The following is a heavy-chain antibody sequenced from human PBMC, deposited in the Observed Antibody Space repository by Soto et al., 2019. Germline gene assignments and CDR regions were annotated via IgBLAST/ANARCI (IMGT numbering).Heavy chain of an antibody. CDR1: GFTFSSDS. CDR3: ASACSSWNGALRFDY. D-gene: IGHD6-13*01. V-gene: IGHV3-48*01. CDR2: ISSSSSTI. Sequence: EVQLVESGGRLVQPGGSLRLSCAASGFTFSSDSMNWVRQAPGKGLEWVSYISSSSSTIYYADSVKGRFTISRDNAKNPLYLQMNSLRAEDTAVYYCASACSSWNGALRFDYWGQGTLVTVSS. J-gene: IGHJ4*02.